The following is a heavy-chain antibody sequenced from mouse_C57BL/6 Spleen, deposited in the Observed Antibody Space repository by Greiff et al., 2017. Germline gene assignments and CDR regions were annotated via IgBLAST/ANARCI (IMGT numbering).Heavy chain of an antibody. CDR2: ISYDGSN. D-gene: IGHD2-12*01. J-gene: IGHJ3*01. V-gene: IGHV3-6*01. Sequence: EVQLQESGPGLVKPSQSLSLTCSVTGYSITSGYYWNWLRQFPGNKLEWMGYISYDGSNNYNPSLKNRISITRDTSKNQFFLKLNSVTTEDTATYYCARDYDGFAYWGQGTLVTVSA. CDR1: GYSITSGYY. CDR3: ARDYDGFAY.